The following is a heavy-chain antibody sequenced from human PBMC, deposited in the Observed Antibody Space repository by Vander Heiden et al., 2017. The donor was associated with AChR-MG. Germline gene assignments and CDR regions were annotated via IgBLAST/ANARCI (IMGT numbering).Heavy chain of an antibody. Sequence: QVHLVESGGGVVQPGTSLRLSCVASGFTFSSYTMHWVRQAPGKGLEWVAVISYAGSNQYYADSVKGRFTISRDNSKNTLYLEMSSLRTDDTAVYYCTRDPRYGVNYWGQGTLVTVSS. CDR1: GFTFSSYT. D-gene: IGHD2-8*01. CDR2: ISYAGSNQ. CDR3: TRDPRYGVNY. J-gene: IGHJ4*02. V-gene: IGHV3-30-3*01.